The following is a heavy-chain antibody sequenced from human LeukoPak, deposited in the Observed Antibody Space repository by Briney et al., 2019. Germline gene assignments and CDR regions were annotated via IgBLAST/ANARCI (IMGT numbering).Heavy chain of an antibody. CDR1: GGSISSYY. Sequence: PSETLSLTCTVCGGSISSYYWSWIRQPPGKGLEWIGYIYYSGSTNYNPYLKSRVTISVDTSKNQFSLKLSSVTAADTAVYYCARSGIDFWSGYSQFDYWGQGTLVTVSS. J-gene: IGHJ4*02. V-gene: IGHV4-59*01. CDR3: ARSGIDFWSGYSQFDY. D-gene: IGHD3-3*01. CDR2: IYYSGST.